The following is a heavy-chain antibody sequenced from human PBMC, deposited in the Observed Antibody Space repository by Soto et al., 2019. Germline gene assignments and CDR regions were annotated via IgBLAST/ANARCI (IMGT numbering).Heavy chain of an antibody. Sequence: ASVKVSCKASGYTFTGYYMHWVRQAPGQGLEWMGWINPNSGGTNYAQKFQGRVTMTRDTSISTAYMELSRLRSDDTAVYYCARERSIAARPDLGNWLDPWGQGTLVTVST. CDR2: INPNSGGT. J-gene: IGHJ5*02. CDR3: ARERSIAARPDLGNWLDP. CDR1: GYTFTGYY. D-gene: IGHD6-6*01. V-gene: IGHV1-2*02.